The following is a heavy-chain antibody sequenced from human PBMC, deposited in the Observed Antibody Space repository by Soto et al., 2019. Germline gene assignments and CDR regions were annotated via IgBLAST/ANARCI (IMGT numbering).Heavy chain of an antibody. Sequence: QVQLVQSGAEVKKPGASVKVSCKASGYTFTSYGISWVRQAPGQGLEWMGWISAYNGNTNYAQKLQGRVTMTTDTATSTAYVELRSMRSDDTDVYYCARDVLGSGWAHQSYFDLWGRGTLVTVSS. CDR3: ARDVLGSGWAHQSYFDL. J-gene: IGHJ2*01. D-gene: IGHD6-19*01. V-gene: IGHV1-18*01. CDR1: GYTFTSYG. CDR2: ISAYNGNT.